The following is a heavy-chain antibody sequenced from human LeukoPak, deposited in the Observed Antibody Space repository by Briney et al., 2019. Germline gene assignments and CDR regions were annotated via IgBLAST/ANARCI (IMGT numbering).Heavy chain of an antibody. CDR1: GGSISSYY. CDR2: IYYSGST. D-gene: IGHD6-25*01. J-gene: IGHJ6*02. Sequence: PSETLSLTCTVSGGSISSYYWSWIRQPPGKGLEWIGYIYYSGSTNYNPSLKSRVTISVDTSKNQFSLKLSSVTAADTAVYYCAREAARLYYGMDVWGQGTTVTVSS. CDR3: AREAARLYYGMDV. V-gene: IGHV4-59*12.